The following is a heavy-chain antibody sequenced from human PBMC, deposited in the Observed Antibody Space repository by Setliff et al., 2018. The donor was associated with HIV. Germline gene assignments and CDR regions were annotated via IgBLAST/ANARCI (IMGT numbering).Heavy chain of an antibody. CDR1: GYSFITYW. CDR2: MNPDGSNT. J-gene: IGHJ3*02. Sequence: GESLKISCKGSGYSFITYWIGWVRQRPGKGLEWMGIMNPDGSNTRYSPSFQGQVTISVDESISTAYLQWSSLKAADTAFYYCARFYGSYDVGGFDIWGQGTKVTVSS. V-gene: IGHV5-51*01. CDR3: ARFYGSYDVGGFDI. D-gene: IGHD3-16*01.